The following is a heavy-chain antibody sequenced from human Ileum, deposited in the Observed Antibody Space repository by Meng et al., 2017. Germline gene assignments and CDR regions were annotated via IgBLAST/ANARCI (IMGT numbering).Heavy chain of an antibody. CDR2: INPNSGGT. Sequence: QVQLVQSGAEVKKLGASVKVACKASGYTFTGYYMHWVRQAPGQGLEWMGRINPNSGGTNYAQKFQGRVTMTRDTSISTAYMELSRLRSDDTAVYYCARDLGGYYDSSGYYAGYYFDYWGQGTLVTVSS. D-gene: IGHD3-22*01. V-gene: IGHV1-2*06. CDR3: ARDLGGYYDSSGYYAGYYFDY. CDR1: GYTFTGYY. J-gene: IGHJ4*02.